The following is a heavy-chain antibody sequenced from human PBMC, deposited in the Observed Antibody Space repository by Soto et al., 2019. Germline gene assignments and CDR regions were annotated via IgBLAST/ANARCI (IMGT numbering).Heavy chain of an antibody. Sequence: QFQLVQSGADVKKPGASVKVSCEASGYTFSSYGISWVRQAPGKEVEWMGWSSGYNSITRFAQKFQGRVTMTTDTSTSTAYMELRSLRSDDTAVYYCARAFGSTDYWGQGTLVTVSS. J-gene: IGHJ4*02. CDR2: SSGYNSIT. CDR3: ARAFGSTDY. CDR1: GYTFSSYG. D-gene: IGHD6-13*01. V-gene: IGHV1-18*01.